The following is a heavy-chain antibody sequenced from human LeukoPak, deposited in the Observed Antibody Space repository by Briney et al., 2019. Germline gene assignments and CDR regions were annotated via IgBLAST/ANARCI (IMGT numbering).Heavy chain of an antibody. Sequence: PGGSLRLSCAASGFTFSNYWMIWVRQAPGKGLEWVANIKRDGSEKRYADSVRGRFTVSRDNAHTSLYLQMSSLRAEDTALYYCARASDPWLQLTWGQGTLVTVSS. V-gene: IGHV3-7*05. D-gene: IGHD5-24*01. CDR2: IKRDGSEK. CDR3: ARASDPWLQLT. J-gene: IGHJ5*02. CDR1: GFTFSNYW.